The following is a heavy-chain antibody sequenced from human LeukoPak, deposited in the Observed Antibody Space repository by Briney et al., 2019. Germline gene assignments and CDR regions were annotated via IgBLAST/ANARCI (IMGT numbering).Heavy chain of an antibody. CDR1: GFTFSSYA. CDR2: ISGSGGST. Sequence: GGSLRLSCAASGFTFSSYAMSLVRQAPGKGLEWVSAISGSGGSTYYADSVKGRFTISRDNSKNTLYLQMNSLRAEDTAVYYCAKGSTMVRGVITKKPFDYWGQGTLVTVSS. J-gene: IGHJ4*02. D-gene: IGHD3-10*01. V-gene: IGHV3-23*01. CDR3: AKGSTMVRGVITKKPFDY.